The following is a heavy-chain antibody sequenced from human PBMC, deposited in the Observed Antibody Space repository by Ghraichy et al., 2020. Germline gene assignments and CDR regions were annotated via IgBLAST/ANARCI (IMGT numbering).Heavy chain of an antibody. CDR2: IYFTGTA. Sequence: ETLSLSCRVSGDSIKPPDYFWAWVRPSPGKGLEWIGSIYFTGTAYYRAPLRSRLTMSIDTSNNQFSLQLSSVTAADTAIYYCARLLYCGRTTCSSDWFDPWGQGTLVTVCS. CDR1: GDSIKPPDYF. D-gene: IGHD2-21*01. CDR3: ARLLYCGRTTCSSDWFDP. J-gene: IGHJ5*02. V-gene: IGHV4-39*01.